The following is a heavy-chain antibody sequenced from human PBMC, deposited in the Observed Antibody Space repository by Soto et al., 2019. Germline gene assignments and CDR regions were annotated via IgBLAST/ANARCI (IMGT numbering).Heavy chain of an antibody. CDR3: ARSAPGYTSSWLDS. J-gene: IGHJ5*01. Sequence: GGSLRLSCVASGFTFITEEFNWVRQAPGKGLEWVSYITSSGNTIHYAESVKGRFTISRNNARNSLYLQMNSLRAEDTAIYYCARSAPGYTSSWLDSWGQGP. D-gene: IGHD6-13*01. CDR2: ITSSGNTI. V-gene: IGHV3-48*03. CDR1: GFTFITEE.